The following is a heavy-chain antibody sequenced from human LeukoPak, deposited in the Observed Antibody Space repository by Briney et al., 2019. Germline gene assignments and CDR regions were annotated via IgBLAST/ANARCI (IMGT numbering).Heavy chain of an antibody. Sequence: SETLSLTCTVSGSSISSGYYWGWIRQPPGKGLEWIGSIYHSGSTNYNPSLKSRVTISVDTSKNQFSLKLSSVTAADTAVYYCARRRRITMVRGGDFDYWGQGTLVTVSS. CDR3: ARRRRITMVRGGDFDY. V-gene: IGHV4-38-2*02. CDR1: GSSISSGYY. CDR2: IYHSGST. D-gene: IGHD3-10*01. J-gene: IGHJ4*02.